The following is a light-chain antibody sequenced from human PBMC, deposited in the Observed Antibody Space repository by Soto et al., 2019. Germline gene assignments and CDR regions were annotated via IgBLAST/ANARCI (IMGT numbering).Light chain of an antibody. Sequence: DIQMTQSPPSVSASVGDRVIITCRASQVITNWLAWYQQKPGKAPKVLIYATSTLESGVPSRFSGSGSGTDYTLTISSLQAEDFATYHCQQAKTFPLTFGGGTKVENK. CDR3: QQAKTFPLT. V-gene: IGKV1D-12*01. J-gene: IGKJ4*01. CDR2: ATS. CDR1: QVITNW.